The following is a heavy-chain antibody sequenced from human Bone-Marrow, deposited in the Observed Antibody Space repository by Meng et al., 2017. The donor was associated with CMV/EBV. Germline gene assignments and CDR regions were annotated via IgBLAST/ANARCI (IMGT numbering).Heavy chain of an antibody. CDR3: ARAYCSGGSCPHPYYYYGMDV. CDR1: GFTVSSNY. D-gene: IGHD2-15*01. CDR2: IYSGGST. Sequence: GESLKISCAASGFTVSSNYMSWVRQAPGKGLEWVSVIYSGGSTYHADSVKGRFTISRDNSKNTLYLQMNSLRAEDTAVYYCARAYCSGGSCPHPYYYYGMDVWGQGTTVTVSS. V-gene: IGHV3-53*01. J-gene: IGHJ6*02.